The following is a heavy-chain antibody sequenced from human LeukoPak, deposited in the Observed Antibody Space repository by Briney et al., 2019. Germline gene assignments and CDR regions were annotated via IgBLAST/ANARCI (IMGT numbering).Heavy chain of an antibody. V-gene: IGHV3-23*01. CDR1: GFTFSSYG. CDR2: ISGSGGST. J-gene: IGHJ4*02. CDR3: ARDQGGYSNYFDY. D-gene: IGHD4-11*01. Sequence: GGPLRLSCAASGFTFSSYGMSWVRQAPGKGLEWVSAISGSGGSTYYADSVKGRFTISRDNSKNTLYLQMNSLRAEDTAVYYCARDQGGYSNYFDYWGQGTLVTVSS.